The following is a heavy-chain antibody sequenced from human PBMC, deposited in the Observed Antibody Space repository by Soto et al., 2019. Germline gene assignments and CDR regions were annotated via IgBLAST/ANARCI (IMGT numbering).Heavy chain of an antibody. CDR3: TTGSREGV. CDR1: GFSISSAW. V-gene: IGHV3-15*07. CDR2: NKTKIEGETT. Sequence: QLVESGGGLVRPGGSLRLSCSASGFSISSAWMNWVRQAPGKGLEWVGRNKTKIEGETTHYAAPVNGRLTVSRDDSKIMRYLQRNSPKSYYTALYYCTTGSREGVWRHGTTVTVSP. D-gene: IGHD6-6*01. J-gene: IGHJ6*01.